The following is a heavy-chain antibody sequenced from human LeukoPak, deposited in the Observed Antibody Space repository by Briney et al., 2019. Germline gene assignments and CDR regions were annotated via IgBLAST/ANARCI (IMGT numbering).Heavy chain of an antibody. CDR1: GYTFTGYY. CDR2: INPNSGGT. Sequence: GASVKVSCKASGYTFTGYYMHWVRQAPGRGLEWMGWINPNSGGTNYAQKFQGRVTMTRDTSISTAYMELSRLRSDDTAVYYCARGPRQQLPTRRGYYYGMDVWGQGTTVTVSS. CDR3: ARGPRQQLPTRRGYYYGMDV. J-gene: IGHJ6*02. D-gene: IGHD6-13*01. V-gene: IGHV1-2*02.